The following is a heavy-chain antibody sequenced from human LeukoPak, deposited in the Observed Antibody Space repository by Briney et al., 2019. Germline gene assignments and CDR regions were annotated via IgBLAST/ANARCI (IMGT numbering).Heavy chain of an antibody. CDR1: GYTFTSYD. CDR3: AGQKDPRPIDY. V-gene: IGHV1-8*01. CDR2: MNPNSGDT. J-gene: IGHJ4*02. Sequence: ASVKVSCKASGYTFTSYDINWVRQATGQGLEWMGWMNPNSGDTGYPQKFQGRVTMTRDTSITTAYMELSSLRSDDTAVYYCAGQKDPRPIDYWGQGTLITVSS.